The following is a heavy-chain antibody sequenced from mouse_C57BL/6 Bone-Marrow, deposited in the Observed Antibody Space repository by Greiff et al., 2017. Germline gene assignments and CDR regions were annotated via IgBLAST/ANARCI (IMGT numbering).Heavy chain of an antibody. V-gene: IGHV5-4*01. CDR1: GFTFSSYA. D-gene: IGHD1-1*01. CDR2: ISDGGSYT. CDR3: ARDYYGSSYGD. Sequence: EVKLLESGGGLVKPGGSLKLSCAASGFTFSSYAMSWVRQTPEKRLEWVATISDGGSYTYYPDNVKGRFTISIDNAKNNLYLQMSHLKSEDTAVYDCARDYYGSSYGDWGQGTTLTVSS. J-gene: IGHJ2*01.